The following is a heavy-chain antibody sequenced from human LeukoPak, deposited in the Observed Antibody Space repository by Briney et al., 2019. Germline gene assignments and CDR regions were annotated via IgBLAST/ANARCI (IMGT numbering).Heavy chain of an antibody. D-gene: IGHD2-21*01. CDR2: INTNTGNP. V-gene: IGHV7-4-1*02. CDR3: ARNFASDSSLIDY. J-gene: IGHJ4*02. Sequence: ASVKVSCKASGYTFTSYGISWVRQAPGQGLEWMGWINTNTGNPTYAQGFTGRFVFSSDTSVSTAYMQINNLKTEDTALYYCARNFASDSSLIDYWGQGTLVTVSS. CDR1: GYTFTSYG.